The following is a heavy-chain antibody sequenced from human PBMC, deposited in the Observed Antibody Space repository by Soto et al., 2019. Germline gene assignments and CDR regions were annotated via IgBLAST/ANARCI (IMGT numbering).Heavy chain of an antibody. V-gene: IGHV1-46*01. CDR3: ARDHLRGGSYYGYYYYGMDV. J-gene: IGHJ6*02. D-gene: IGHD1-26*01. CDR1: GYTFTSYY. CDR2: INPSGGST. Sequence: GASVKVSCKASGYTFTSYYMHWVRQAPGQGLEWMGIINPSGGSTSYAQKFQGRVTMTRDTSTSTVYMELSSLRSEDTAVYYCARDHLRGGSYYGYYYYGMDVWGQGTTVTVSS.